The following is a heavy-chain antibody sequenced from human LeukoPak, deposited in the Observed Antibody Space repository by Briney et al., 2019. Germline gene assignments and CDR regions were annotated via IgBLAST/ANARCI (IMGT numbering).Heavy chain of an antibody. CDR1: GGSISSYY. CDR2: IYYSGST. Sequence: SETLSLTCTVSGGSISSYYWSWIRQPPGKGLEWIGYIYYSGSTNYNPSLKSRVTISVDTSKNQFSLKLSSVTAADTAVYYCARVRTLLAAAGTSYYYGMDVWGQGTTVTVSS. J-gene: IGHJ6*02. D-gene: IGHD6-13*01. CDR3: ARVRTLLAAAGTSYYYGMDV. V-gene: IGHV4-59*01.